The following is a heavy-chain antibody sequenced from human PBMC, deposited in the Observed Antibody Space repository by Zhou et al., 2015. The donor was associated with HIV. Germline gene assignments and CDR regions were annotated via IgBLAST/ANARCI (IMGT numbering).Heavy chain of an antibody. J-gene: IGHJ6*02. D-gene: IGHD3-3*01. CDR2: IIPILGIA. V-gene: IGHV1-69*08. Sequence: QVQLVQSGAEVKKPGSSVKVSCKASGGTFSSYTISWVRQAPGQGLEWMGRIIPILGIANYAQKFQGRVTITADKSTSTAYMELSSLRSEDTAVYYCARDAPLSGGVVISSSGYYYYGMDVWGQGP. CDR1: GGTFSSYT. CDR3: ARDAPLSGGVVISSSGYYYYGMDV.